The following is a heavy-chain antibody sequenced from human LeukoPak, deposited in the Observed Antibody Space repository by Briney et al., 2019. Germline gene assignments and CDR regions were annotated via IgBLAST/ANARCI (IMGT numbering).Heavy chain of an antibody. CDR1: GDTFTIYA. Sequence: ASVKVSCKPSGDTFTIYAMHWVRQAPGERLERMGWINAGNGNTKYSQKFQGRVTITRDTSASTDYMELSSLRSEDTAVYYCARGGDGSYYSAVDYWGQGTLVTVSS. D-gene: IGHD3-10*01. J-gene: IGHJ4*02. CDR2: INAGNGNT. V-gene: IGHV1-3*01. CDR3: ARGGDGSYYSAVDY.